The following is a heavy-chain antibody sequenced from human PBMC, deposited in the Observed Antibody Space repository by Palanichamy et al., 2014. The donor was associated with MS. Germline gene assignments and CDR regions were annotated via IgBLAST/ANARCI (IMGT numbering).Heavy chain of an antibody. CDR1: RGSISSSSYY. V-gene: IGHV4-39*01. CDR2: IYYTGRT. Sequence: QLQLQESGPGLVKPSETLSLTCTVSRGSISSSSYYWGWIRQPPGKGLEWLGTIYYTGRTYYNPSLKSRVTIFVDRSKNQFSLKLSSVTAADTAVYYCARHYLTVTTGFDPWGQGTLVTVSS. J-gene: IGHJ5*02. D-gene: IGHD4-17*01. CDR3: ARHYLTVTTGFDP.